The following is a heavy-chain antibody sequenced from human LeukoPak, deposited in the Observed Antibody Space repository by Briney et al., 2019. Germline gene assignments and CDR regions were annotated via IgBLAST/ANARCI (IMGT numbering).Heavy chain of an antibody. Sequence: ASVKVSCKASGGTFSSYAISWVRQAPGQGLEWMGGIIPIFGTANYAQKFQGRVTITADESTSTAYMELSSLRSEDTAAYYCASFLRERYYDFWSGSPYYYYGMDVWGQGATVTVSS. CDR1: GGTFSSYA. V-gene: IGHV1-69*13. J-gene: IGHJ6*02. D-gene: IGHD3-3*01. CDR3: ASFLRERYYDFWSGSPYYYYGMDV. CDR2: IIPIFGTA.